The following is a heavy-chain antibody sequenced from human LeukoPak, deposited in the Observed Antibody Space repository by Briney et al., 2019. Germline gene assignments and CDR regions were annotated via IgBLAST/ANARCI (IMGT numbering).Heavy chain of an antibody. CDR1: GGSINSYY. CDR2: IYYSGGT. CDR3: AATPGSALVSFDY. J-gene: IGHJ4*02. V-gene: IGHV4-59*08. D-gene: IGHD2-8*02. Sequence: SETLSLTCTVSGGSINSYYWSWIRQPPGKGLEWIGYIYYSGGTNYNPSLKSRVTISVDTSKNQFSLKLSSVTAADTAVYYCAATPGSALVSFDYWGQGTLVTVSS.